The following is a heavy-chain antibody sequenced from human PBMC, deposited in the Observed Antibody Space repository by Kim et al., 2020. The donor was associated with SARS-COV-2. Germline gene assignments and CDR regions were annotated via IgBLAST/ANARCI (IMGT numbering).Heavy chain of an antibody. CDR3: ARESVTGTDAFDI. Sequence: GGSLRLSCAPSGFTFSSYEINWVRQAPGKGLEWVSYISESGTSTYYADSVKGRFTNSRDNAKNSLFLQMNSLRAEDTAVYYCARESVTGTDAFDIWGQGTLVTVSS. CDR1: GFTFSSYE. J-gene: IGHJ3*02. D-gene: IGHD6-19*01. CDR2: ISESGTST. V-gene: IGHV3-48*03.